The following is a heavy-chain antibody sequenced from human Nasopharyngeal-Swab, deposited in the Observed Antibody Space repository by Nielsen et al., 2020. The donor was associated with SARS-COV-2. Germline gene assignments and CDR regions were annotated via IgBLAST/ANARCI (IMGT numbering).Heavy chain of an antibody. CDR2: ISHDETNK. CDR3: VRDSRKYCRNIDCYMGNWFDP. Sequence: GGSLRLSCAASGFTLSSYAMHWVRPAPGKGLELVAVISHDETNKDYADSVKGRFSVSRDNSKNTVYLQMSSLRSEDTAIYYCVRDSRKYCRNIDCYMGNWFDPWGQGTLVTVSS. CDR1: GFTLSSYA. V-gene: IGHV3-30-3*01. J-gene: IGHJ5*02. D-gene: IGHD2-21*02.